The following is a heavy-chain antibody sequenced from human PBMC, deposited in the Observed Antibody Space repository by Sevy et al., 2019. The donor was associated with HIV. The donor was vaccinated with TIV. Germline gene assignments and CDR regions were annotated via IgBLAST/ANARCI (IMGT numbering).Heavy chain of an antibody. J-gene: IGHJ4*02. CDR1: GFTFSSYG. Sequence: GGYLRLSCAASGFTFSSYGMHWVRQAPGKGLEWVAVISYDGSNKYYTDSVKGRFTISRDNSKNTLYLQMNSLRAEDTAVYYCAKDTRDGYYDYWGQGTLVTVSS. CDR2: ISYDGSNK. V-gene: IGHV3-30*18. CDR3: AKDTRDGYYDY.